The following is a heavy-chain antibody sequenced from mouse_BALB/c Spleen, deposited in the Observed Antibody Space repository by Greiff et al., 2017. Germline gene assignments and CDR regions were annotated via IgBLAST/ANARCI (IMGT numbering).Heavy chain of an antibody. CDR2: IRNKANGYTT. J-gene: IGHJ1*01. CDR1: GFTFTDYY. V-gene: IGHV7-3*02. Sequence: EVMLVESGGGLVQPGGSLRLSCATSGFTFTDYYMSWVRQPPGKALEWLGFIRNKANGYTTEYSASVKGRFTISRDNSQSILYLQMNTLRAEDSATYYGARALLWYFDVWGAGTTVTVSS. CDR3: ARALLWYFDV.